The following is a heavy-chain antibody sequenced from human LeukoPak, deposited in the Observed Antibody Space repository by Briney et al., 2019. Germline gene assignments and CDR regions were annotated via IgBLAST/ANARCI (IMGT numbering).Heavy chain of an antibody. CDR3: ARDGALPYYDSSGFRFDP. J-gene: IGHJ5*02. CDR1: GFTFSSYW. CDR2: IKQDGSEK. D-gene: IGHD3-22*01. V-gene: IGHV3-7*01. Sequence: GGSLRLSCAASGFTFSSYWMSWVRQAPGKGLEWVANIKQDGSEKYYVDSVKGRFTISGDNAKNSLYLQMNSLRAEDTAVYYCARDGALPYYDSSGFRFDPWGQGTLVTVSS.